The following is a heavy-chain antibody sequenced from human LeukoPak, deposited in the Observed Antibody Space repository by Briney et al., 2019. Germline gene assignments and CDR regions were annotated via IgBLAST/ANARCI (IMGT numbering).Heavy chain of an antibody. Sequence: SETLSLTCTVSGGSISGYYWSWIRQPPGKGLEWIGNIYYSGSTNYNPSLKSRVTISVDTSRNQFYLKLSSVTAADTAVYYCARNLRDTYSSAWYFDYWGQGTLVTVSS. CDR2: IYYSGST. D-gene: IGHD6-19*01. V-gene: IGHV4-59*01. CDR1: GGSISGYY. J-gene: IGHJ4*02. CDR3: ARNLRDTYSSAWYFDY.